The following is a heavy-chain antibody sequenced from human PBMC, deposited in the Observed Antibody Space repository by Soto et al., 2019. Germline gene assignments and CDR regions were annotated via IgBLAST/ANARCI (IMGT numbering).Heavy chain of an antibody. CDR3: AKDGEGLGALYYFDY. D-gene: IGHD3-10*01. V-gene: IGHV3-33*06. CDR2: IWYDGSNK. CDR1: GFTFRSYG. Sequence: QVQLVESGGGVVQPGRSLRLSCTASGFTFRSYGMHWVRQAPGKGLEWVAVIWYDGSNKYYADSVKGRFTISRDNSKNTLYLQMNSLRAEDTVMYFGAKDGEGLGALYYFDYWGQGTVVAVSS. J-gene: IGHJ4*02.